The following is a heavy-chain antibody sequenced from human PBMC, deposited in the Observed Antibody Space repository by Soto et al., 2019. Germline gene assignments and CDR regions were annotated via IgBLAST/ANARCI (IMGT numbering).Heavy chain of an antibody. CDR3: AREGSTTSFYH. V-gene: IGHV4-4*07. CDR2: LYSGGIT. J-gene: IGHJ4*02. CDR1: GGSISSSY. D-gene: IGHD1-26*01. Sequence: QVVLQESGPGLVKPSETLSLICTISGGSISSSYWSWIRQSAGKGLEWIGRLYSGGITNYNPSLKSRLTMSVDTPRNRFSLQLTSVTAADTAVYYCAREGSTTSFYHWGQGILVTVSS.